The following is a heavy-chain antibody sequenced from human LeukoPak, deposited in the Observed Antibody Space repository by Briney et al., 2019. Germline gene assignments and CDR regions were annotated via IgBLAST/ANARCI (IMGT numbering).Heavy chain of an antibody. D-gene: IGHD4-17*01. CDR3: ARPMTTGTSLDY. CDR1: GGTFSSNA. V-gene: IGHV1-69*05. CDR2: IIPIFGTT. J-gene: IGHJ4*02. Sequence: SVKVSCKASGGTFSSNAIGWVRQAPGQGLEWVGGIIPIFGTTNYAQKFQGRVTITTDESTSTAYMELSSLRSEDTAVYYCARPMTTGTSLDYWGQGTLVTVSS.